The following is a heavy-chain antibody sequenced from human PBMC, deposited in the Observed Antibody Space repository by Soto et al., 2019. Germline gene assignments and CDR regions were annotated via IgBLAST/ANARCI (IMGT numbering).Heavy chain of an antibody. Sequence: TGGSLRLSCAASGFTFSSYGMHWVRQAPGKGLEWVAVIWYDGSNNYYADSVKGRFTISRDNSKNTLYLQMNSLRAEDTAVFYCARDGYCSGGSCYSVPVFDYWGQGTLVTVSS. CDR3: ARDGYCSGGSCYSVPVFDY. CDR1: GFTFSSYG. CDR2: IWYDGSNN. D-gene: IGHD2-15*01. V-gene: IGHV3-33*01. J-gene: IGHJ4*02.